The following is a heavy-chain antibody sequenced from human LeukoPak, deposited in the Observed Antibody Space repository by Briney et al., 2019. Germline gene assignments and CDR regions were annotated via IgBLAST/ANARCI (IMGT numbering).Heavy chain of an antibody. CDR2: INPNSGGT. CDR1: GYTFTGYY. CDR3: ARGPLVPAAPDYYYYMDV. D-gene: IGHD2-2*01. V-gene: IGHV1-2*02. J-gene: IGHJ6*03. Sequence: GASVKVSCKASGYTFTGYYMHWVRQAPGQGLEWMGWINPNSGGTNYAQKFQGRVTMTRDTSISTAYMELSRLRSDDTAVYHCARGPLVPAAPDYYYYMDVWGKGTTVTVSS.